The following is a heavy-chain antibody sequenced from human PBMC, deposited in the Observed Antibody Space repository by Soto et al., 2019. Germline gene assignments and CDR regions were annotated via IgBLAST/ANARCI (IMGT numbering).Heavy chain of an antibody. Sequence: QVQLVQSGAEVKKPGSSVKVSCKASGGTFSSYAISWVRPAPGQGLEWMGGIIPIFGTANYAQKFQGRVTITAEESTSTAYMERSSLRSEATAVYYCARVRDYGDYLYFDYWGQGTLVTVSS. CDR3: ARVRDYGDYLYFDY. CDR2: IIPIFGTA. J-gene: IGHJ4*02. D-gene: IGHD4-17*01. CDR1: GGTFSSYA. V-gene: IGHV1-69*12.